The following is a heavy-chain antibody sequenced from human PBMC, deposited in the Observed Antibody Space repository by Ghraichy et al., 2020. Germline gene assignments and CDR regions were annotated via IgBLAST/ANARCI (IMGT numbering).Heavy chain of an antibody. J-gene: IGHJ4*02. Sequence: ASVKVSCKASGYTFTSYGISWVRQAPGQGLEWMGWISAYNGNTNYAQKLQGRVTMTTDTSTSTAYMELRSLRSDDTAVYYCASTYSSSSGDVSDYWGQGTLVTVSS. D-gene: IGHD6-6*01. CDR3: ASTYSSSSGDVSDY. V-gene: IGHV1-18*04. CDR2: ISAYNGNT. CDR1: GYTFTSYG.